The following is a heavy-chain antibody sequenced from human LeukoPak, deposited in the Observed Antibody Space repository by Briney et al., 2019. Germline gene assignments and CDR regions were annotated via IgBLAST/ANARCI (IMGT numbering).Heavy chain of an antibody. CDR3: ARGAAAGYYYYYGMDV. D-gene: IGHD6-13*01. J-gene: IGHJ6*02. V-gene: IGHV4-59*01. Sequence: VRQPPGKGLEWXXYIYYSGSTNYNPSLKSRVTISVDTSKNQFSLKLSSVTAADTAVYYCARGAAAGYYYYYGMDVWGQGTTVTVSS. CDR2: IYYSGST.